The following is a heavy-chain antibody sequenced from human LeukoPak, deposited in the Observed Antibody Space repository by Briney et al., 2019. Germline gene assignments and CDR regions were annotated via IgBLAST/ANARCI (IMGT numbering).Heavy chain of an antibody. Sequence: ASVKVSCKASGYTFTSYDINWVRQATGQGLEWMGWMNPNGGNTGYAQKFQGRVTITRNTSISTAYMELSSLRSEDTAVYYCARVRVVPAAMYFYYYYYMDVWGKGTTVTVSS. J-gene: IGHJ6*03. CDR3: ARVRVVPAAMYFYYYYYMDV. V-gene: IGHV1-8*03. D-gene: IGHD2-2*01. CDR1: GYTFTSYD. CDR2: MNPNGGNT.